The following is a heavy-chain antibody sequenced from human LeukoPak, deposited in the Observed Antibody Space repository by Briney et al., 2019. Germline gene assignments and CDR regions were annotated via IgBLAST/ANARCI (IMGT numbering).Heavy chain of an antibody. CDR2: IYHSGST. CDR1: GGSISSSNW. V-gene: IGHV4-4*02. D-gene: IGHD1-1*01. Sequence: SETLSLTCAVSGGSISSSNWWSWVRQPPGKGLEWIGEIYHSGSTNYNPSLKSRVTISVDKSKNQFSLKLSSVTAADTAVYYCARSKYGRRWNDWPLFGYWGQGTLVTVSS. J-gene: IGHJ4*02. CDR3: ARSKYGRRWNDWPLFGY.